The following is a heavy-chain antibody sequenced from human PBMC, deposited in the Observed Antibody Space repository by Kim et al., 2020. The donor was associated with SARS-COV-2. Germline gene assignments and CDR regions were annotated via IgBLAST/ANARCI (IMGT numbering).Heavy chain of an antibody. CDR3: ARRRLVVPAAIAGAFDI. V-gene: IGHV4-34*01. Sequence: SETLSLTCAVYGGSFSGYYWSWIRQPPGKGLEWIGEINHSGSTNYNPSLKSRVTISVDTSKNQFSLKLSSVTAADTAVYYCARRRLVVPAAIAGAFDIWGQGTMVTVSS. D-gene: IGHD2-2*01. CDR2: INHSGST. J-gene: IGHJ3*02. CDR1: GGSFSGYY.